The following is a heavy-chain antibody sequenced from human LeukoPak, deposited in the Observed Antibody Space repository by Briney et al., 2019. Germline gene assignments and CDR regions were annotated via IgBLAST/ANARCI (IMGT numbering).Heavy chain of an antibody. D-gene: IGHD3-22*01. CDR1: GFTLSSYA. V-gene: IGHV3-30-3*01. CDR2: ISYDGSNK. J-gene: IGHJ3*02. CDR3: ARTSYYDSSPSAFDI. Sequence: GRSLRLSCAASGFTLSSYAMHWVRQAPGKGLEWVAVISYDGSNKYYADSVKGRFTISRDNSKNTLYLQMNSLRAEDTAVYYCARTSYYDSSPSAFDIWGQGTMVTVSS.